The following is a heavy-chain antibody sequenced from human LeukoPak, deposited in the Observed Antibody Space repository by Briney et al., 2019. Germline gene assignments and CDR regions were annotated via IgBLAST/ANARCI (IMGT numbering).Heavy chain of an antibody. CDR3: AKDVARYCSGGSCSLFDY. V-gene: IGHV3-21*01. CDR2: ISSSSSYI. CDR1: GFTFSSYS. Sequence: GGSLRLSCAASGFTFSSYSMNWVRQAPGKGLEWVSSISSSSSYIYYADSVKGRFTISRDNSKNTLYLQMNSLRAEDTAVYYCAKDVARYCSGGSCSLFDYWGQGTLVTVSS. J-gene: IGHJ4*02. D-gene: IGHD2-15*01.